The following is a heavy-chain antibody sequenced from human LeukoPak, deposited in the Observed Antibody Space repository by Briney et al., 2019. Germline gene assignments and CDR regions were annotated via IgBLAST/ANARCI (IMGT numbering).Heavy chain of an antibody. CDR2: IWYDGSNK. CDR1: GFTFSNYG. D-gene: IGHD3-22*01. Sequence: GSLRLSCAASGFTFSNYGMHWVRQAPGKGLEWVAVIWYDGSNKYYADSVKGRFTISRDNSKNTLYLQMNSLRVEDTAVHHCARAGDSSGYYYGDWGQGTLVTVSS. J-gene: IGHJ4*02. V-gene: IGHV3-33*01. CDR3: ARAGDSSGYYYGD.